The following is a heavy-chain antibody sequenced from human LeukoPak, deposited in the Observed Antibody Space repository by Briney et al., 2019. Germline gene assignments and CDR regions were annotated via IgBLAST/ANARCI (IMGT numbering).Heavy chain of an antibody. D-gene: IGHD3-22*01. CDR2: ISYDGSNE. CDR1: GFTFSSYV. V-gene: IGHV3-30*04. J-gene: IGHJ1*01. Sequence: GRSLRLSCAASGFTFSSYVMHWVRQAPGKGLEWVAIISYDGSNEYYADSVKGRFTISRDNSKNTLYLQMNSLRAADTAVYYCARGGDTSGHYYFEYFHHWGQGTLVAVSS. CDR3: ARGGDTSGHYYFEYFHH.